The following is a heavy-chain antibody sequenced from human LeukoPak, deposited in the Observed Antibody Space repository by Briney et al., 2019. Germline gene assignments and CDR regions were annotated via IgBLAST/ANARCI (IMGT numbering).Heavy chain of an antibody. D-gene: IGHD4-17*01. J-gene: IGHJ4*02. V-gene: IGHV3-48*02. CDR2: VRPGDSAR. CDR1: GFTFSSYP. Sequence: SGGSLRLSCAAFGFTFSSYPMNWVRQAPGEGLEWVSNVRPGDSARFYADSVRGRFTISRDDAKNSLYLQMNSLRDEDTAVYYCATDSHYAFDFWGQGTLVTVSS. CDR3: ATDSHYAFDF.